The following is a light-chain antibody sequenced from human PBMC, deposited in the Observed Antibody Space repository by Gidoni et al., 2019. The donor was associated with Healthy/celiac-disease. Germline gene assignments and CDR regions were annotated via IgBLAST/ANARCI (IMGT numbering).Light chain of an antibody. V-gene: IGKV3-11*01. CDR3: QQRSNWPQLT. Sequence: DIVLPQSPATLSLSPGVCATLSCRASPSVSSYLAWYQQKPGQAPRLLIYDASNSSIGIPARFSGSGSGTDFTLTISSLEPEDFAVYYCQQRSNWPQLTFGGGTKVEIK. CDR2: DAS. CDR1: PSVSSY. J-gene: IGKJ4*01.